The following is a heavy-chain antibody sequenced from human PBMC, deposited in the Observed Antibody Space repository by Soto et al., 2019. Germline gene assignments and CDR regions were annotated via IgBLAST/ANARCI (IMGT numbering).Heavy chain of an antibody. V-gene: IGHV1-46*03. Sequence: ASLKVSCKASGYTFTSYYMHWVRHAPGQGLEWMGIINPSGGSTSYAQKFQGRVTMTRDTSTSTVYMELSSLRSEDTAVYYCASGLLWFGESAGYFDYWGQGTLVTVSS. CDR3: ASGLLWFGESAGYFDY. CDR1: GYTFTSYY. D-gene: IGHD3-10*01. J-gene: IGHJ4*02. CDR2: INPSGGST.